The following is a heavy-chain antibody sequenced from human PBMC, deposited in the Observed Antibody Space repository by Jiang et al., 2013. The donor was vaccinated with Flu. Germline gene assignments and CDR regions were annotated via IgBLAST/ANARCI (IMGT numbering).Heavy chain of an antibody. V-gene: IGHV4-59*01. CDR2: IYYSGST. D-gene: IGHD1-1*01. J-gene: IGHJ4*02. CDR3: ARVTQEGRGNDYFDY. Sequence: PGLVKPSETLSLTCTVSGGSISSYYWSWIRQPPGKGLEWIGYIYYSGSTNYNPSLKSRVTISVDTSKNQFSLKLSSVTAADTAVYYCARVTQEGRGNDYFDYWGQGTLVTVSS. CDR1: GGSISSYY.